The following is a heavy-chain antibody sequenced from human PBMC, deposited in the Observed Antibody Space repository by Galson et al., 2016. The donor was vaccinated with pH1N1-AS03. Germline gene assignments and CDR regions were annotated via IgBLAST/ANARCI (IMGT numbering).Heavy chain of an antibody. CDR2: IKNNNDNT. D-gene: IGHD2/OR15-2a*01. V-gene: IGHV1-18*01. CDR1: GYTLSNYG. J-gene: IGHJ4*02. Sequence: SVKVSCKASGYTLSNYGITWVRQAPGQGLQWMGWIKNNNDNTIYGQNFQGRVTLTTDPSTNTAYVELKNLRSDDTGVYYCARAFEEYLLRDYSSVFDSWGQGTLVTVSS. CDR3: ARAFEEYLLRDYSSVFDS.